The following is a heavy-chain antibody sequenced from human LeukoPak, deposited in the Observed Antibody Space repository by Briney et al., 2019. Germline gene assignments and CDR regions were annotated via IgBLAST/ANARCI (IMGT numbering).Heavy chain of an antibody. CDR3: ARPSSGRQFDY. CDR2: VNPNSGDT. D-gene: IGHD6-19*01. CDR1: GYTFTGYY. Sequence: ASVKVSCKASGYTFTGYYVHWVRQAPGQGLEWMGWVNPNSGDTNYAQKFQGRVTMTSDTSITTAYMELSSLTSDDTAVYYCARPSSGRQFDYWGQGTLVTVSS. J-gene: IGHJ4*02. V-gene: IGHV1-2*02.